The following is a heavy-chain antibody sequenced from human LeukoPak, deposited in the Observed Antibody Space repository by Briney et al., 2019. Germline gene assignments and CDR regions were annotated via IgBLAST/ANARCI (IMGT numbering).Heavy chain of an antibody. CDR2: ISGSGGST. Sequence: PGGSLRLSCAASGFTFSSYAMSWVRQAPGKGLEWVSAISGSGGSTYFADSVKGRFTISRDNSKNTLSLQMNSLRAEDTAVYYCARIAMGGGEPVDYWGQGTLVTVSS. CDR3: ARIAMGGGEPVDY. D-gene: IGHD2-21*01. CDR1: GFTFSSYA. J-gene: IGHJ4*02. V-gene: IGHV3-23*01.